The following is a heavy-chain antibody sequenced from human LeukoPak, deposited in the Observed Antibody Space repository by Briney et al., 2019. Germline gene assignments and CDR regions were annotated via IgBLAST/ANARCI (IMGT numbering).Heavy chain of an antibody. CDR1: GGSISSGSYY. CDR2: IYTSGST. V-gene: IGHV4-61*02. J-gene: IGHJ4*02. CDR3: ARGGFGAKGLFDY. Sequence: SQTLSLTCTVSGGSISSGSYYWSWIRQSAGKGLEWIGRIYTSGSTNYNPSLKSRVTISVDTSKNQFSLKLSSVTAADTAVYYCARGGFGAKGLFDYWGQGTLVTVSS. D-gene: IGHD3-3*01.